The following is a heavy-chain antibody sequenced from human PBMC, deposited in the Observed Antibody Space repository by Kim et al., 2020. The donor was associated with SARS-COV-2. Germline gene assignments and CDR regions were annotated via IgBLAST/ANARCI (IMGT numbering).Heavy chain of an antibody. J-gene: IGHJ4*02. CDR2: IKYDESER. V-gene: IGHV3-7*01. Sequence: GGSLRLSCIASGFSFSNYWMAWVRQAPGKGPEWVANIKYDESERYYVDSVKGRFIISRDNGKRSLYLQMDSLRAEDTALYYCARDVGGHLKNWGQGTLVT. D-gene: IGHD2-15*01. CDR1: GFSFSNYW. CDR3: ARDVGGHLKN.